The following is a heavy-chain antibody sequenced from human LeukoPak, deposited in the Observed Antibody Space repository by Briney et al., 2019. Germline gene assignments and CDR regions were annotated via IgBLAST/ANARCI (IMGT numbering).Heavy chain of an antibody. CDR1: GGSISSYY. V-gene: IGHV4-4*07. D-gene: IGHD6-19*01. J-gene: IGHJ5*02. CDR2: IYTSGST. CDR3: ARDYLEYSSGWKPGDWFDP. Sequence: SETLSLTCTVSGGSISSYYWSWIRQPAGKGLEWIGRIYTSGSTNYNPSLKSRVTMSGDTSKNQFSLKLSSVTAADTAVYYCARDYLEYSSGWKPGDWFDPWGQGTLVTVSS.